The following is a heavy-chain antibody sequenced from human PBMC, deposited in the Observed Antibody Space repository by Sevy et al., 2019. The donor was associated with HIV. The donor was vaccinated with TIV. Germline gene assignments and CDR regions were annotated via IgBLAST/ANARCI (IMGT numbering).Heavy chain of an antibody. V-gene: IGHV3-74*01. Sequence: GRSLRLSCAASGFTFNSYWMHWVRQVPGKGLVWVSRINGDGSSTHYADSVKGRFSISRDNAKNTVYLQMNSLRAEDTAVYYCARSVYGDYGDYWGQGTRVTVSS. CDR1: GFTFNSYW. D-gene: IGHD4-17*01. CDR3: ARSVYGDYGDY. CDR2: INGDGSST. J-gene: IGHJ4*02.